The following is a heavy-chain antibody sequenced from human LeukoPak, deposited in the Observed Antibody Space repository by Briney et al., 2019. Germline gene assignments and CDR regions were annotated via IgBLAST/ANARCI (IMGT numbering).Heavy chain of an antibody. CDR2: IYPRDSDT. CDR3: ARITGDCERTPFDY. J-gene: IGHJ4*02. Sequence: GESLKISCQGSGYSFNSYWIGWVRQLPGKGLEWMGLIYPRDSDTIYSPSFQGLATLSVDKSLNTAYLQWSSLRASDTAIYYCARITGDCERTPFDYWGQGTLVTVSS. D-gene: IGHD2-21*02. V-gene: IGHV5-51*01. CDR1: GYSFNSYW.